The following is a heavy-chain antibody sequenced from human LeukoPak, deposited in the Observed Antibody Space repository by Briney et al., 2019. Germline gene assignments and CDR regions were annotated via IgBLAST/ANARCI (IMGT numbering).Heavy chain of an antibody. CDR1: GGTFSSYA. CDR3: ARVHLYDSSGYYDY. CDR2: IIPILGIA. D-gene: IGHD3-22*01. V-gene: IGHV1-69*04. Sequence: ASVKVSCKASGGTFSSYAIGWVRQAPGQGLEWMGRIIPILGIANYAQKFQGRVTITADKSTSTAYMELSSLRSEDTAVYYCARVHLYDSSGYYDYWGQGTLVTVSS. J-gene: IGHJ4*02.